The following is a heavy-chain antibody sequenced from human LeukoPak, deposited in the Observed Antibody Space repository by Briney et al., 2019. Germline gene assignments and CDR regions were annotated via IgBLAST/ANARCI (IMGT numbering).Heavy chain of an antibody. J-gene: IGHJ4*02. Sequence: PGGSLRLSCAASGFTFSSYGMSWGREAPGKGLEWGSAISGSGGSTYYADAAKGRFTISRVNSKNTLYLQMNSLRAEDTAVYYGAKGFYYYDSSGYYLNGSPSDYWGQGTLVTVSS. D-gene: IGHD3-22*01. CDR1: GFTFSSYG. CDR3: AKGFYYYDSSGYYLNGSPSDY. CDR2: ISGSGGST. V-gene: IGHV3-23*01.